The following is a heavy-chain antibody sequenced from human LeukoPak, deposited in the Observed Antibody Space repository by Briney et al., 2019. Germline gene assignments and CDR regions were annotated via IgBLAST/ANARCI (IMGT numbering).Heavy chain of an antibody. Sequence: GGPLRLSCAASGFTFSSYSMNWVRQAPGKGLEWVSSISSSSSYIYYADSVKGRFAISRDNAKNSLYLQMNSLRAEDTAVYYCARGGPGSFDYWGQGTLVTVSS. V-gene: IGHV3-21*01. CDR2: ISSSSSYI. J-gene: IGHJ4*02. D-gene: IGHD2-15*01. CDR1: GFTFSSYS. CDR3: ARGGPGSFDY.